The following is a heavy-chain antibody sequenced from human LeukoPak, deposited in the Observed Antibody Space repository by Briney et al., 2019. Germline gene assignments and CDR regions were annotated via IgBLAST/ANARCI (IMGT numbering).Heavy chain of an antibody. D-gene: IGHD1-20*01. V-gene: IGHV1-2*02. CDR2: INPNSGGT. J-gene: IGHJ4*02. Sequence: GASVKVSCKASGYTFTGYYMHWVRQAPGQGLEWMGWINPNSGGTNYAQKFQGRVTMTRDTSISTAYMELSRLRSDDTAVYYCAREVGLKVTGTMGFDYWGQGTLVTVSS. CDR1: GYTFTGYY. CDR3: AREVGLKVTGTMGFDY.